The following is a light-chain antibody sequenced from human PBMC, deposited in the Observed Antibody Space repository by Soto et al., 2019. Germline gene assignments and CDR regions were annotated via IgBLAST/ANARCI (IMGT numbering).Light chain of an antibody. V-gene: IGLV2-14*01. CDR1: SSDVGDYNY. CDR2: EVS. CDR3: SSYTSTSTVV. Sequence: QSALTQPASVSGSPGQSITISCTGTSSDVGDYNYVSWYQQHPGKAPKLVIYEVSNRPSGVSNRFSGSKSGNMASLTISGLQAEDEADYYCSSYTSTSTVVFGGGTKLTVL. J-gene: IGLJ2*01.